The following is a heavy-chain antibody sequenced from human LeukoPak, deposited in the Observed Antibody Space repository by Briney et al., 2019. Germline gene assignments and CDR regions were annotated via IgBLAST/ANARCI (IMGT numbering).Heavy chain of an antibody. J-gene: IGHJ4*02. CDR2: ISSSSSYI. D-gene: IGHD5-18*01. Sequence: PGGSLRLSCVASGFTFSSNGMHWVRQAPGKGLEWVSSISSSSSYIYYADSVKGRFTISRDNAKNSLYLQMNSLRAEDTAVYYCARGDTAMAREIDYWGQGTLVTVSS. CDR1: GFTFSSNG. CDR3: ARGDTAMAREIDY. V-gene: IGHV3-21*01.